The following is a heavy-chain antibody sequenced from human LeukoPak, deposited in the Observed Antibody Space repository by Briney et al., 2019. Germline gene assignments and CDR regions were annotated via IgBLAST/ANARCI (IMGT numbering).Heavy chain of an antibody. Sequence: ASVKVSCKVSGVSLSATSIHWVRQAPGQWLEWMGGFDPEDGESIFAQRFQGRFSMAEDTSTDTAYMELRSLRLEDTAVYYCATADKWEPLDYWGQGALVTVSS. J-gene: IGHJ4*02. CDR3: ATADKWEPLDY. CDR1: GVSLSATS. D-gene: IGHD1-26*01. CDR2: FDPEDGES. V-gene: IGHV1-24*01.